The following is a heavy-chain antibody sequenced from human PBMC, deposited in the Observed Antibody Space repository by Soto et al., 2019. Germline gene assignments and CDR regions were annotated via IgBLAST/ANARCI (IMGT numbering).Heavy chain of an antibody. CDR3: ATSAYGDPPLR. D-gene: IGHD4-17*01. V-gene: IGHV4-39*01. Sequence: PSETLSLTCSVSGGTISGSSYYWGWIRQPPGKGLEWIGSIYYSGSTFYNPSLKSRVTIPVDTSKNQFSLKLSSVTAADTAVFYCATSAYGDPPLRWGQGVLVTVSS. J-gene: IGHJ4*02. CDR1: GGTISGSSYY. CDR2: IYYSGST.